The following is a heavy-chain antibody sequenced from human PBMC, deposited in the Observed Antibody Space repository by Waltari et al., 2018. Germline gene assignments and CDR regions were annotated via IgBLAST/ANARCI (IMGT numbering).Heavy chain of an antibody. J-gene: IGHJ4*02. Sequence: QVQLVESGGGVVQPGRSLRLSCAASGFTFSSYGMTWVRQAPGKGLEWVAVIWYDGSNKYYADSVKGRFTISRDNSKNTLYLQMNSLRAEDTAVYYCAKVAYWDDSSGDYWGQGTLVTVSS. CDR1: GFTFSSYG. V-gene: IGHV3-33*06. D-gene: IGHD3-22*01. CDR3: AKVAYWDDSSGDY. CDR2: IWYDGSNK.